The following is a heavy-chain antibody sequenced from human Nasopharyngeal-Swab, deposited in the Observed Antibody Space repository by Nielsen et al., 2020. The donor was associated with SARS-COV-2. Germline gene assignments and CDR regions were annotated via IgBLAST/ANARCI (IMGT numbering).Heavy chain of an antibody. D-gene: IGHD3-3*01. V-gene: IGHV4-30-2*04. Sequence: WIRQPPGKGLEGIGYIYHRGSTYYNPSLKSRVTISVDRSKNQFSLKLSSVTAADTAVYYCAGARAPHRLRFLEWLSFNWFDPWGQGTLVTVSS. CDR2: IYHRGST. CDR3: AGARAPHRLRFLEWLSFNWFDP. J-gene: IGHJ5*02.